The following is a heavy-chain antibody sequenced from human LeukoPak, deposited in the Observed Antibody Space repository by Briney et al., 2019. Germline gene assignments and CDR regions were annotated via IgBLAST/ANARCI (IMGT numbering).Heavy chain of an antibody. V-gene: IGHV3-30*04. Sequence: GGSLRLSCAASGFTFSSYAMHWVRQAPGKGLEWVAVTSYDGSNKYCADSVKGRFTISRDNSKNTLYLQMNNLRAEDTAVYYCARPRTSIYYYYGMDVWGKGTTVTVSS. CDR2: TSYDGSNK. D-gene: IGHD1-14*01. CDR3: ARPRTSIYYYYGMDV. J-gene: IGHJ6*04. CDR1: GFTFSSYA.